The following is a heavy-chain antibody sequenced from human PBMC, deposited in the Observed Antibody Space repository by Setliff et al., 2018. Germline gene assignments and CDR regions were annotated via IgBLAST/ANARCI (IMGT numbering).Heavy chain of an antibody. D-gene: IGHD1-26*01. Sequence: PGESLKISCAASGFTFSTYVMTWVRQAPGKGLEWVSSIHGEGINTYYADSVKGRFTISRDNFKNTLFLQMNSLRADDTAVYYCMKKIIAGGGPPYDYFDYWGPGTLVTVSS. CDR3: MKKIIAGGGPPYDYFDY. CDR2: IHGEGINT. CDR1: GFTFSTYV. V-gene: IGHV3-23*01. J-gene: IGHJ4*02.